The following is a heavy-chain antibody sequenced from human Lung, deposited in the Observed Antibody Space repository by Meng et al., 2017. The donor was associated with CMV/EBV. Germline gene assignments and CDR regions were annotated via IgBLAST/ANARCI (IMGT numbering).Heavy chain of an antibody. J-gene: IGHJ4*02. CDR1: GGSFSGYY. Sequence: SETLSLXCAVYGGSFSGYYWSWIRQPPGKGLEWIGEINHSGSTNYNPSLKSRVTISVDTSKNQFSLKVRSVTAADTAIYYCAREERRELFSDFWGQGTLVTVSS. CDR2: INHSGST. V-gene: IGHV4-34*01. D-gene: IGHD3-10*01. CDR3: AREERRELFSDF.